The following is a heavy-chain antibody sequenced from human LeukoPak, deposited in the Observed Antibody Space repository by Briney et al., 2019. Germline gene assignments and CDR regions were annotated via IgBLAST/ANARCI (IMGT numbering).Heavy chain of an antibody. J-gene: IGHJ4*02. CDR1: VYTFTGYY. CDR3: ARDGDSSGYYYSTFDY. D-gene: IGHD3-22*01. V-gene: IGHV1-2*02. Sequence: ASVNVSCKTSVYTFTGYYMHWVRQAPGQGLEWMGWINPNSGDTNYAQEFQGRVTMTSDTAISTAYMELSRLRSDDTAVYYCARDGDSSGYYYSTFDYWGQGTLVTVSS. CDR2: INPNSGDT.